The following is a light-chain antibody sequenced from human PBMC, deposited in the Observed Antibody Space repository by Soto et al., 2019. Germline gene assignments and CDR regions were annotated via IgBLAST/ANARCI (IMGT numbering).Light chain of an antibody. Sequence: DIVMTQSPDSLAVSLGERATINCKSSQSVLYSSNNKNYLAWYQQRPGQPPKLLIYWASTRESGVPDRFSGSGSGTDVTLTISSLQAEDVAVYYCHQYYGAPPYTFGQGTKLEIK. CDR2: WAS. CDR3: HQYYGAPPYT. CDR1: QSVLYSSNNKNY. J-gene: IGKJ2*01. V-gene: IGKV4-1*01.